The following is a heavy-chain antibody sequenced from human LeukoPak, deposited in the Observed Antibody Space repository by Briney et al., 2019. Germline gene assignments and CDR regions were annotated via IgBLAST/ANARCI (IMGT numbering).Heavy chain of an antibody. CDR2: ISGSSDNT. D-gene: IGHD1-20*01. J-gene: IGHJ4*02. Sequence: ASVKVSCKASGYTFSNYGMSWVRQAPGQGLEWMGWISGSSDNTNYAQKVQGRVTMTTDTSTSTAYMELRSLRSDDTAVYYCARGGWTITDYDYWGQGTPVTVSS. CDR1: GYTFSNYG. CDR3: ARGGWTITDYDY. V-gene: IGHV1-18*04.